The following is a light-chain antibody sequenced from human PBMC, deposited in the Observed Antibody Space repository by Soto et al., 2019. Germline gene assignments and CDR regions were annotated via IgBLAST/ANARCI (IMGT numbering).Light chain of an antibody. V-gene: IGLV1-40*01. CDR3: QSYDSNLSEV. Sequence: QSVLTQPPSVPGAPGQTVTISCTGSGSNIGAGYGVQWYQQLPGTAPRLLIYGSDDRPSGVPDRFSASVSGNSASLAITGLQTEDEAVHYRQSYDSNLSEVFGPGTKVTV. CDR1: GSNIGAGYG. J-gene: IGLJ1*01. CDR2: GSD.